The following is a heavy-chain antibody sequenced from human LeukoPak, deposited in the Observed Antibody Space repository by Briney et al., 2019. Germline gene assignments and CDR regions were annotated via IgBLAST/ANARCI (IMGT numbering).Heavy chain of an antibody. CDR2: IIPILGIA. CDR1: GGTFSSYA. CDR3: ARFSQEMATITPYYYGMDV. D-gene: IGHD5-24*01. V-gene: IGHV1-69*04. J-gene: IGHJ6*02. Sequence: ASVKVSCKASGGTFSSYAISWVRQAPGQGLEWMGRIIPILGIANYAQKFQGRVTITADKSTSTAYMELSSLRSEDTAVYYCARFSQEMATITPYYYGMDVWGQGTTVTVSS.